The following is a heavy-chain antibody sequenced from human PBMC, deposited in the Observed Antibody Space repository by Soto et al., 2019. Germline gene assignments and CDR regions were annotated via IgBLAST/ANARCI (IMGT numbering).Heavy chain of an antibody. D-gene: IGHD3-22*01. V-gene: IGHV1-18*01. Sequence: QVQLVQSGAEVKKPGASVKVSCKASGYTFISYGISWVRQAPGQGLEWMGWISTFNGKTNHAQNVQGRVTMTTDTSTTTAYMELRSLKSDDTAVYYCARDRVPKSSGYFPFDYWGQGTLVTVSS. CDR3: ARDRVPKSSGYFPFDY. J-gene: IGHJ4*02. CDR2: ISTFNGKT. CDR1: GYTFISYG.